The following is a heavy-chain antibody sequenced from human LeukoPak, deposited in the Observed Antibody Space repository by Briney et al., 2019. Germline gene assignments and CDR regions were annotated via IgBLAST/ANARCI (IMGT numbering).Heavy chain of an antibody. CDR2: INPNSGGT. J-gene: IGHJ4*02. CDR3: ANNYYDSSGYYSPDC. V-gene: IGHV1-2*02. Sequence: ASVKVSCKASGYPFTGYYMHWVRQAPGQGLEWMGWINPNSGGTHYAQNFQGRVTMTRDTSISTAYMELSSLISDDTAVYYCANNYYDSSGYYSPDCWGQGTLVTVSS. CDR1: GYPFTGYY. D-gene: IGHD3-22*01.